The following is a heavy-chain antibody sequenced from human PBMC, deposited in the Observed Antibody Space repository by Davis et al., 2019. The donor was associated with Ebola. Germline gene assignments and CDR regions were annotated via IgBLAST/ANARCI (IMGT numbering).Heavy chain of an antibody. CDR3: ASLPYYYYGMDV. D-gene: IGHD1-26*01. J-gene: IGHJ6*02. CDR1: GGSISSSSYY. Sequence: SETLSLTCTVSGGSISSSSYYWGWIRQPPGKGLEWIGTIYYRGSTYYNPSLKSRVTISVDTSKNQFSLKLSSVTAADTAVYYCASLPYYYYGMDVWGQGTTVTVSS. CDR2: IYYRGST. V-gene: IGHV4-39*01.